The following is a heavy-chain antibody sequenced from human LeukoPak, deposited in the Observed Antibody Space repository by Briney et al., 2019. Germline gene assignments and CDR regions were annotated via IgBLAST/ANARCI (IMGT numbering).Heavy chain of an antibody. CDR2: MSPNSGDT. J-gene: IGHJ4*02. D-gene: IGHD7-27*01. Sequence: ASVKVSCKASGYTFTSHDFNWVRQATGQRPEWMGWMSPNSGDTGYAQKFQDRVTMTRNTSISTAYMELSSLRSDDTAVYYCARGPPNWGYDYWGPGTLVTVSS. V-gene: IGHV1-8*01. CDR1: GYTFTSHD. CDR3: ARGPPNWGYDY.